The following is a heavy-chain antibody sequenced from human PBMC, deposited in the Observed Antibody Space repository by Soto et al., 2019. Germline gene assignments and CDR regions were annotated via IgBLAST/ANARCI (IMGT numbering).Heavy chain of an antibody. CDR2: IIPILGIA. CDR3: AREWAADYYYYYYMDV. V-gene: IGHV1-69*04. D-gene: IGHD2-15*01. CDR1: GGTFSSYT. J-gene: IGHJ6*03. Sequence: VKVSCKASGGTFSSYTISLVRQAPGQGLEWMGRIIPILGIANYAQKFQGRVTITADKSTSTAYMELSSLRSEDTAVYYCAREWAADYYYYYYMDVWGKGTTVTVSS.